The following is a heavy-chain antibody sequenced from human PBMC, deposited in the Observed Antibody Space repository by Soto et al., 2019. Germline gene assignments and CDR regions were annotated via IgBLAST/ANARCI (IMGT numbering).Heavy chain of an antibody. CDR3: ARDGGYSSGWYLSYGRGLHDL. V-gene: IGHV3-33*01. D-gene: IGHD6-19*01. Sequence: QVQLVESGGGVVQPGRSLRLSCAASGFTFSSYGMHWVRQAPGKGLEWVAVIWYDGSNKYYADSVKGRFTISRDNSKNTLYLQMNSLRAEDTAVYYCARDGGYSSGWYLSYGRGLHDLWGRGTLVTVSS. J-gene: IGHJ2*01. CDR1: GFTFSSYG. CDR2: IWYDGSNK.